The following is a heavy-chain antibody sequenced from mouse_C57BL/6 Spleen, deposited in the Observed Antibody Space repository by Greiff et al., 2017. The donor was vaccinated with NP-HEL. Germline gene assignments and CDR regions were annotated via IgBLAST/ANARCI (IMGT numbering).Heavy chain of an antibody. V-gene: IGHV1-55*01. Sequence: QVQLQQSGAELVKPGASVKMSCKASGYTFTSYWITWVKQRPGQGLEWIGDIYPGSGSTIYNQKFKGKATLTVDKSSSTAYMELRSLTSEDTAVYYCARDGYYGGFAYWGQGTLVTVSA. J-gene: IGHJ3*01. CDR1: GYTFTSYW. CDR3: ARDGYYGGFAY. CDR2: IYPGSGST. D-gene: IGHD2-3*01.